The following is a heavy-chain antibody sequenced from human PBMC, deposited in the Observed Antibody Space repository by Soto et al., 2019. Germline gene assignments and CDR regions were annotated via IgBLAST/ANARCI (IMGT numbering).Heavy chain of an antibody. CDR3: ARDGQHLAPSGFDI. Sequence: QVQLVESGGGVVQPGRSLRLSCATSGFSFSSHAMHWVRQAPGKGLEWVAQIWYDGSKKNYADSMKGRFTISRDSPKNTLFLQMNSLRVEDTAVYYCARDGQHLAPSGFDIWGQGTLVTVSS. V-gene: IGHV3-33*01. CDR2: IWYDGSKK. J-gene: IGHJ3*02. CDR1: GFSFSSHA. D-gene: IGHD6-13*01.